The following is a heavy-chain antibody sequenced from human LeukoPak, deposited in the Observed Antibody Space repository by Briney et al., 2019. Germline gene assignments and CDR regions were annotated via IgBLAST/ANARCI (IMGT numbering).Heavy chain of an antibody. D-gene: IGHD3-3*01. J-gene: IGHJ4*01. CDR1: GGSISSISYY. CDR3: AREDFWSGYIDY. CDR2: IYTSGST. Sequence: PSQTLSLTCTVSGGSISSISYYWSWIRQPAWKGLEWIGHIYTSGSTDYNPSLKSRVTISVDTSKNQFSLKLSSVTAADTAVYYCAREDFWSGYIDYWGQGTLVTVSS. V-gene: IGHV4-61*09.